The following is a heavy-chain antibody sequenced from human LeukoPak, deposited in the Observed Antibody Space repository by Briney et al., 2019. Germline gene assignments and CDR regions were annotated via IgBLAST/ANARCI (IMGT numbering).Heavy chain of an antibody. Sequence: GGSPRLSCAASGFTFSSYSMNWVRQAPGRGLEWVSSISSSSSYIYYADSVKGRFTISRDNAKNSLYLQMNSLRAEDMAVYYCARYRELRVLDFDYWGQGTLVTVSS. V-gene: IGHV3-21*01. D-gene: IGHD1-26*01. CDR3: ARYRELRVLDFDY. CDR1: GFTFSSYS. CDR2: ISSSSSYI. J-gene: IGHJ4*02.